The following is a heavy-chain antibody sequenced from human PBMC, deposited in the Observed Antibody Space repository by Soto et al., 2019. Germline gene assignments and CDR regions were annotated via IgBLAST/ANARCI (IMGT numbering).Heavy chain of an antibody. V-gene: IGHV1-46*01. CDR1: GYTFTSYY. CDR2: INPSGGGP. J-gene: IGHJ6*02. Sequence: QVQLVQSGAEVKKPGASVKVSCKASGYTFTSYYMHWVRQAPGQGLEWLGIINPSGGGPSYAQKFQGRVTMTRDTSTSTVYMELSSLRSEDTDVYYCARGYDYVWGSPAGAYGMDVWGQGTTVTVSS. CDR3: ARGYDYVWGSPAGAYGMDV. D-gene: IGHD3-16*01.